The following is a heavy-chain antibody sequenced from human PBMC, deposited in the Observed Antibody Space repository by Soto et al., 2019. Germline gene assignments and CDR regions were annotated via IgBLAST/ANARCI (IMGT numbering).Heavy chain of an antibody. Sequence: GGSLRLSCAASGFTFSSYSMNWVRQAPGEGLEWVSYISSSSSTIYYADSVKGRFTISRDNAKNSLYLQMNSLRDEDTAVYYCARGKYYDSSGPYDAFDIWGQGTMVTVSS. CDR1: GFTFSSYS. V-gene: IGHV3-48*02. D-gene: IGHD3-22*01. CDR2: ISSSSSTI. CDR3: ARGKYYDSSGPYDAFDI. J-gene: IGHJ3*02.